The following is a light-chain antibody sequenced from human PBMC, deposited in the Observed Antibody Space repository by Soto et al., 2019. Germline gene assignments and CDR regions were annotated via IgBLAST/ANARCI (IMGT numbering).Light chain of an antibody. V-gene: IGKV3-15*01. CDR1: QSVSSN. CDR2: GAS. J-gene: IGKJ5*01. CDR3: QQYNNWPPIT. Sequence: EIVMTQSPATLSVSPGERATLSCRASQSVSSNLAWYRQKPGQAPRLLIYGASTRATGIPAKFSGSGSGTEFTLTISSLPSEDFAVYYCQQYNNWPPITFGQGTRLEIK.